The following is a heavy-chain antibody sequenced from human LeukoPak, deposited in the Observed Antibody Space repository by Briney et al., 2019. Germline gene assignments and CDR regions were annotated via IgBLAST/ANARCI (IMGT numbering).Heavy chain of an antibody. D-gene: IGHD5-18*01. CDR3: ARDTPGVDTAMVYYYYYGMDV. CDR2: INPNSGGT. V-gene: IGHV1-2*02. J-gene: IGHJ6*02. Sequence: ASVKVYCKASGYTFTGYYMHWVRQAPGQGLEWMGWINPNSGGTNYAQKFQGRVTMTRDTSISTAYMELSRLRSDDTAVYYCARDTPGVDTAMVYYYYYGMDVWGQGTTVTVSS. CDR1: GYTFTGYY.